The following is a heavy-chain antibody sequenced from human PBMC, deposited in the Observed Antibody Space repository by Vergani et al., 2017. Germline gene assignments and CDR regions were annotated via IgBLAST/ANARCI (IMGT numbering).Heavy chain of an antibody. CDR2: IYTSGST. Sequence: QVQLQESGPGLVKPSQTLSLTCTVSGGSISSGSYYWSWIRQPAGKGLEWIGRIYTSGSTNYNPSLKSRGTISVDTSKNQFSLKLSSVTAADTAVYYCARALKQWLVGEDWFDPWGQGTLVTVSS. V-gene: IGHV4-61*02. CDR3: ARALKQWLVGEDWFDP. CDR1: GGSISSGSYY. D-gene: IGHD6-19*01. J-gene: IGHJ5*02.